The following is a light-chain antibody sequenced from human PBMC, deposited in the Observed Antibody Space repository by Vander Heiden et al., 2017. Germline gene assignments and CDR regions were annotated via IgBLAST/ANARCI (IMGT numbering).Light chain of an antibody. Sequence: EIVLTQSPATLSLSPGERATLSCRASQSLSTYLAWYQHKPGRAPRLLIYDASNRAPGIPARFSASGSGTDFTLTISSLEPVDFALYYCQQRTNWPLTLGGGTRVEIK. CDR1: QSLSTY. V-gene: IGKV3-11*01. CDR3: QQRTNWPLT. J-gene: IGKJ4*01. CDR2: DAS.